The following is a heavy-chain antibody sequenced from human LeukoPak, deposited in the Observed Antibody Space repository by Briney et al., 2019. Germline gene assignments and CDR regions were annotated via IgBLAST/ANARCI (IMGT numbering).Heavy chain of an antibody. J-gene: IGHJ3*02. Sequence: GGSLRLSCAASGSTFSSYALDWVRQAPGKGLEWVAVIPKDGNSQNYADSVKGRFTISRDNSKNTLYLQMNSLRPEDTAVYYCAGESFDIWGQGTTVTVSS. V-gene: IGHV3-30*04. CDR1: GSTFSSYA. CDR2: IPKDGNSQ. CDR3: AGESFDI.